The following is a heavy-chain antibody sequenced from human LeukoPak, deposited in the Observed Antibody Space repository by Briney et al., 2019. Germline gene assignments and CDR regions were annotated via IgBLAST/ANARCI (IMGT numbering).Heavy chain of an antibody. Sequence: GGSLRLSCAASGFTFSDYYMSWIRQAPGKGLEWVSYISSSGSTIYYADSVKGRFTISRDNSKNTLYLQMNSLRAEDTAVYYCAKDRPDYYDSSGQNWYFDLWGRGTLVTVSS. CDR1: GFTFSDYY. V-gene: IGHV3-11*01. CDR3: AKDRPDYYDSSGQNWYFDL. CDR2: ISSSGSTI. D-gene: IGHD3-22*01. J-gene: IGHJ2*01.